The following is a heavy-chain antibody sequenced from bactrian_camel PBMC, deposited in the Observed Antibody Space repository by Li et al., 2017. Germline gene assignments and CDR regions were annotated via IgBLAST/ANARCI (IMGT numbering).Heavy chain of an antibody. CDR2: VDSDGNA. CDR3: AADRRCRSLGIFTPFGG. CDR1: GYTYSTDC. D-gene: IGHD1*01. J-gene: IGHJ6*01. V-gene: IGHV3S53*01. Sequence: VQLVESGGGSVQAGGSLRLSCAVSGYTYSTDCMGWFRQAPGKEREGVAVVDSDGNAVYADSVKGRFTISKDNGKYTQYLQMNNLEPEDTAMYICAADRRCRSLGIFTPFGGWGQGTQVTVS.